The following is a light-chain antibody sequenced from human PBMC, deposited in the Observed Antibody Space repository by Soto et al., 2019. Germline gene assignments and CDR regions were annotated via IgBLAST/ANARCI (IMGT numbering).Light chain of an antibody. J-gene: IGKJ1*01. V-gene: IGKV3-15*01. Sequence: EIVMTQSPATLSVSPGERATLSCRASQSVSSNLAWYQQKPGQAPRLLIYGASTRATGVPARFSGSGSGTDFTLTISSLQSEDFAIYYCQQYNNWPPEKFGQGNKVAIK. CDR1: QSVSSN. CDR2: GAS. CDR3: QQYNNWPPEK.